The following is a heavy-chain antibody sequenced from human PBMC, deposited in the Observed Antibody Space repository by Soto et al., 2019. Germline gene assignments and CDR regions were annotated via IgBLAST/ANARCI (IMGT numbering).Heavy chain of an antibody. J-gene: IGHJ3*02. CDR1: GYSFTSYW. CDR2: IYPGDSDT. D-gene: IGHD3-22*01. CDR3: ASRHGYYYDSSGYLTSTDAFDI. V-gene: IGHV5-51*01. Sequence: EVQLVQSGAEVKKPGESLKISCKGSGYSFTSYWIGWVRQMPGKGLEWMGIIYPGDSDTRYSPSFQGQVTISADKSISTAYLQWSSLKASDTAMYYCASRHGYYYDSSGYLTSTDAFDIWGQGTMVTVSS.